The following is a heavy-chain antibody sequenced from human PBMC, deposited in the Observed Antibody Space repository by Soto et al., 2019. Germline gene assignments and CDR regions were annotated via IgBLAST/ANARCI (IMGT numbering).Heavy chain of an antibody. CDR1: GGSISSSNW. Sequence: SETLSLTCAVSGGSISSSNWWSWVRQPPGKGLEWIGEIYHSGSTNYNPSLKSRVTISVDTSKNQFSLKLSSVTAADTAVYYCARAGIVEDAFDIWGQGTMVTVSS. J-gene: IGHJ3*02. CDR3: ARAGIVEDAFDI. D-gene: IGHD1-26*01. CDR2: IYHSGST. V-gene: IGHV4-4*02.